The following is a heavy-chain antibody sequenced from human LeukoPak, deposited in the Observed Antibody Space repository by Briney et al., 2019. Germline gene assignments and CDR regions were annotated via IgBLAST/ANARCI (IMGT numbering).Heavy chain of an antibody. CDR1: GGTFSSYA. CDR2: IIPILGIA. Sequence: ASVTVSCKASGGTFSSYAISWVRQAPGQGLEWLGRIIPILGIANYAQKFQGRVTITADKSTSTAYMELSSLRSEDTAVYYCASAESYYYDSSGYYFDYWGQGTLVTVSS. V-gene: IGHV1-69*04. D-gene: IGHD3-22*01. CDR3: ASAESYYYDSSGYYFDY. J-gene: IGHJ4*02.